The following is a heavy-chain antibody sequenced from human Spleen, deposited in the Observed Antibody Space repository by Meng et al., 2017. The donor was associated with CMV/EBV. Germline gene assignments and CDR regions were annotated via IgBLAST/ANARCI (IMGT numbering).Heavy chain of an antibody. CDR2: ISSSASTR. J-gene: IGHJ4*02. Sequence: GEPLKISCSASGFTLRSYEMNWFRQAPGKGLEWVSYISSSASTRYYADSVRGRFTISRDTAKNSLYLQMNSLRAEDTAVYYCAREREYFDSWGQGTLVTVSS. CDR3: AREREYFDS. CDR1: GFTLRSYE. V-gene: IGHV3-48*03.